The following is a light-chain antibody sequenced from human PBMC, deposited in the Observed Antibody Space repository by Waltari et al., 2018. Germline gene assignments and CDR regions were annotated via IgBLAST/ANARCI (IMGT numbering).Light chain of an antibody. CDR2: RNT. J-gene: IGLJ2*01. CDR1: NFNIGRNY. V-gene: IGLV1-47*01. Sequence: QSVLTQPPSMSGTPGQRVTISCSRSNFNIGRNYVYWYQQFPGMAPQLLIYRNTERPSGVPDRFSASKAGASASLAISGLRSDDEADYHCAAWDDSLSGRVFGGGTKLTV. CDR3: AAWDDSLSGRV.